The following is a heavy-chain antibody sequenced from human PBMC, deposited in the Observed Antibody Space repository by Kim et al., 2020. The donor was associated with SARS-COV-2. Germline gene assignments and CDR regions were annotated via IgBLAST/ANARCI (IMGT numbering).Heavy chain of an antibody. J-gene: IGHJ4*02. V-gene: IGHV3-23*01. CDR2: T. Sequence: TYYTDAVKGLFTITRDDSKKTLYLQKNSLRAEDTAVYYCTKTGSYLCFDYWGQGTLVTVSS. D-gene: IGHD1-26*01. CDR3: TKTGSYLCFDY.